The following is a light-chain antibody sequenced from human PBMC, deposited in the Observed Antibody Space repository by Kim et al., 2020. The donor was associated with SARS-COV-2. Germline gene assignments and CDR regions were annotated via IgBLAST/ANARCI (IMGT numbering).Light chain of an antibody. V-gene: IGKV3-20*01. J-gene: IGKJ2*01. CDR1: RCVSRTY. CDR3: QQYSTSLPYT. Sequence: IVLTQSPGTLSLSPGERATLSCRASRCVSRTYLAWYQQKPGQAPGLLIYGASTRATCVPDRFSGSGSGTDFTLTISRLEPEEFAVYYSQQYSTSLPYTFGQGTE. CDR2: GAS.